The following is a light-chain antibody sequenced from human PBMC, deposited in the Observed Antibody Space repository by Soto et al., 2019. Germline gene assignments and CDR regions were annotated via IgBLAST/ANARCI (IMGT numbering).Light chain of an antibody. CDR3: CSYAGTYSYV. CDR1: NSDVGAYNY. CDR2: DVT. Sequence: QSALTQPRSVSGSVEQSVTISCTGTNSDVGAYNYVSWYQHRPGKAPKLILYDVTERPSGVPDRFSGSKSGNTASLTISGLQPEDEADYYCCSYAGTYSYVFGSGTKLTVL. J-gene: IGLJ1*01. V-gene: IGLV2-11*01.